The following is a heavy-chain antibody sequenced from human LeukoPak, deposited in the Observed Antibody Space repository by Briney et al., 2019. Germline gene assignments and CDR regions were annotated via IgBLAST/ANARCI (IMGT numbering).Heavy chain of an antibody. CDR2: ISWDGIST. D-gene: IGHD5-18*01. V-gene: IGHV3-43D*03. CDR1: GFTFDDYA. CDR3: ASPVDTAMVGAFDI. J-gene: IGHJ3*02. Sequence: GGSLRLSCATSGFTFDDYAMHWVRQAPGKGLEWVSLISWDGISTYYADSVKGRFTISRDNSKNSLYLQMNSLRAEDTAVYYCASPVDTAMVGAFDIWGQGTMVTVSS.